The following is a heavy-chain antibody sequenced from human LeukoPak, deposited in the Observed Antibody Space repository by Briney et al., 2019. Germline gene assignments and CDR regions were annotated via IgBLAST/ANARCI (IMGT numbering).Heavy chain of an antibody. Sequence: PGGSLRLSCAAPGFTFSSYAMSWVRQAPGKGLEWVSAISGSGGSTYYADSVKGRFTISRDNSKNTLYLQMNSLRAEDTAVYYCTSSSSRGIYYYYYYMDVRGKGTTVTVSS. D-gene: IGHD6-6*01. CDR2: ISGSGGST. CDR1: GFTFSSYA. CDR3: TSSSSRGIYYYYYYMDV. V-gene: IGHV3-23*01. J-gene: IGHJ6*03.